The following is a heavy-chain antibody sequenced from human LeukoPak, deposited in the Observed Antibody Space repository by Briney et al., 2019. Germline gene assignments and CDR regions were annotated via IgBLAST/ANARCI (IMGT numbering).Heavy chain of an antibody. CDR3: ARGLVVGGTGVWAFDI. Sequence: GGSLRFSCAASGFTVSNNYMSWVRQAPGKGLEWVSVIYKVRNTFYADCVKGRFTISRDNHKNTVYLQMNSQRDEHTALYYCARGLVVGGTGVWAFDIWGQGTMVTVSS. CDR1: GFTVSNNY. D-gene: IGHD1-26*01. CDR2: IYKVRNT. V-gene: IGHV3-66*01. J-gene: IGHJ3*02.